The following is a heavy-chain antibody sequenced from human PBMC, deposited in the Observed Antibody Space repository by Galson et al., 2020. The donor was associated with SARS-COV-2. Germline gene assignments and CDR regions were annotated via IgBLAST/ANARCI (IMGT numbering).Heavy chain of an antibody. CDR2: IYSGGST. J-gene: IGHJ4*02. CDR3: ARVLPYGDYLDY. Sequence: GGSLRLSCAASGFTFSSYAMSWVRQAPGKGLEWVSVIYSGGSTYYADSVNGRFTISRDNSKNTLYLQMNSLRAEDTAVYYCARVLPYGDYLDYWGQGTLVTVSS. CDR1: GFTFSSYA. D-gene: IGHD4-17*01. V-gene: IGHV3-53*01.